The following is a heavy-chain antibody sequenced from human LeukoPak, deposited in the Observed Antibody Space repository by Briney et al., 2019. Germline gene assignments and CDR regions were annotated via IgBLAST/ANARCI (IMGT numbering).Heavy chain of an antibody. CDR1: GGSISISDYY. CDR3: ARHRWELPEEFDY. CDR2: IYYRGST. D-gene: IGHD1-26*01. J-gene: IGHJ4*02. V-gene: IGHV4-39*01. Sequence: SSETLSLTCTVSGGSISISDYYWGWIRQPLGKGLEWIGTIYYRGSTYYNPSLKSRVTISVDTSKNQFSLKLSSVTAADTAVYYCARHRWELPEEFDYWGQGTLVTVSS.